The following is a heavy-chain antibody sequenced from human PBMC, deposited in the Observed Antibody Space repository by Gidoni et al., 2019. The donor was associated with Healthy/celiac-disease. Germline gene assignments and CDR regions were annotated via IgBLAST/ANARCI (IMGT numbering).Heavy chain of an antibody. CDR1: GFTFSAYY. CDR2: ISSSGSTI. J-gene: IGHJ4*02. Sequence: QVQLVESGGGLVKPGGSLRLSCSASGFTFSAYYMSWIRQAPGKGPEWVSYISSSGSTIYYADSVKGRFTISRDNAKNSLYLQMNSLRAEDTAVYYCARDPDFWSGYYGVGDYWGQGTLVTVSS. D-gene: IGHD3-3*01. V-gene: IGHV3-11*01. CDR3: ARDPDFWSGYYGVGDY.